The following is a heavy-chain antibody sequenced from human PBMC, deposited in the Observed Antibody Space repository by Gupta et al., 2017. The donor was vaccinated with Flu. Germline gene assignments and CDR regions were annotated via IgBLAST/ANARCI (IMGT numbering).Heavy chain of an antibody. CDR1: YTFTPYP. V-gene: IGHV1-3*01. J-gene: IGHJ5*02. Sequence: YTFTPYPLHWVRQAPGQRLEWMGWINAKIGYTKYSQNFLGRLTITSYTSASTAYMGLGSLTSEDTSVYYGARLWTGGLDPWGQGTLVTVSS. CDR2: INAKIGYT. CDR3: ARLWTGGLDP. D-gene: IGHD1-1*01.